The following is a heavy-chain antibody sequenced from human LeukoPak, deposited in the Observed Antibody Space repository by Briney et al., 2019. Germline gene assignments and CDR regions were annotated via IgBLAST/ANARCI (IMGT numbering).Heavy chain of an antibody. Sequence: GGTLRLSCAASGFTFSSYSMNWVRQAPGKGLEWVSSISSSSSYIYYADSVKGRFTSSRDNAKNSLYLQMNSLRAVDTAVYYCARSSGARTTVTSSADYWGQGTLVTVSS. J-gene: IGHJ4*02. CDR3: ARSSGARTTVTSSADY. CDR2: ISSSSSYI. CDR1: GFTFSSYS. D-gene: IGHD4-17*01. V-gene: IGHV3-21*01.